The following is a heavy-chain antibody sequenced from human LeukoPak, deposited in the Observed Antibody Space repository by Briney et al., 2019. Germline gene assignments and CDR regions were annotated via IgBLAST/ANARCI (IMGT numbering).Heavy chain of an antibody. Sequence: ASVKVSCKASGGTFSSYAISWVRQAPGQGLEWMGGIIPIFGTANYAQKFQGRVTITADKSTSTAYMELSSLRSEDTAVYYCARFKGGYCSGGRCEYFDYWGQGTLVTVSS. CDR2: IIPIFGTA. D-gene: IGHD2-15*01. V-gene: IGHV1-69*06. J-gene: IGHJ4*02. CDR1: GGTFSSYA. CDR3: ARFKGGYCSGGRCEYFDY.